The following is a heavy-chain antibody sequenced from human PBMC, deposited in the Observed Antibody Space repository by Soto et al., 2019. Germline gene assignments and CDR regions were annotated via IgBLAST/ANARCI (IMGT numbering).Heavy chain of an antibody. CDR2: IYYSGST. Sequence: QLQLQESGPGLVKPSETLSLTCTVSGGSISSSSYYWGWIRQPPGKGLEWIGSIYYSGSTYYNPSLKSRVTISVDTSKNQFSLKLSSVTAADTAVYYCARHAAGFGELFGRFDYWGQGTLVTVSS. V-gene: IGHV4-39*01. CDR1: GGSISSSSYY. D-gene: IGHD3-10*01. CDR3: ARHAAGFGELFGRFDY. J-gene: IGHJ4*02.